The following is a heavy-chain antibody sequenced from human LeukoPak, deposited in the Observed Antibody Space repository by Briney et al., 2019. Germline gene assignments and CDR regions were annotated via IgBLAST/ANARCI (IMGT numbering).Heavy chain of an antibody. CDR2: LNPNSGDT. CDR3: ARGRNIEMTTMSGGSDY. D-gene: IGHD5-24*01. CDR1: GYTFTDYY. Sequence: VASVKVSCKASGYTFTDYYMHWVRQAPGQGLEWMGWLNPNSGDTNYAQKFQGRVSMTRDTSISTAYMDLSDLRSDDTAVYYCARGRNIEMTTMSGGSDYWGQGTLVTVSS. J-gene: IGHJ4*02. V-gene: IGHV1-2*02.